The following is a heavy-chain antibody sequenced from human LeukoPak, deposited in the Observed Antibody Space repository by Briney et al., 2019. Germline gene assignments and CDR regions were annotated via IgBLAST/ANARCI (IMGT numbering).Heavy chain of an antibody. V-gene: IGHV4-59*08. J-gene: IGHJ3*02. D-gene: IGHD3-10*01. CDR3: TRQRPDYYGSGSLDAFDI. CDR1: GGSISYYY. CDR2: IYYSGST. Sequence: SETLSLTCTVSGGSISYYYWSWIRQPPGKGLEWIGYIYYSGSTNYSPSLKSRVTISVDTSKNQFSLKLSSVTAADTAVYYCTRQRPDYYGSGSLDAFDIWGQGTMVTVSS.